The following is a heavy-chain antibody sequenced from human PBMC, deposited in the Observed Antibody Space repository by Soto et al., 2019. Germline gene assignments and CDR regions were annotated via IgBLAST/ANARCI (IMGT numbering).Heavy chain of an antibody. CDR3: ARDQGGSYPDAFNI. CDR1: GFTFSSYS. CDR2: ISSSSSYI. J-gene: IGHJ3*02. D-gene: IGHD1-26*01. Sequence: PGGSLRLSCASSGFTFSSYSMNWVRQAPGKGLGWVSSISSSSSYIYYADSVKGRFTISRDNAKNSLYLQMNSLRAEDTAVYYCARDQGGSYPDAFNIWGQGTMVTVSS. V-gene: IGHV3-21*01.